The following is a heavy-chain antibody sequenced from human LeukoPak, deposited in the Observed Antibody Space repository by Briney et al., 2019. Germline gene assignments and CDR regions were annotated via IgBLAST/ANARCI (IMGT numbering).Heavy chain of an antibody. CDR1: GFIFSDSW. V-gene: IGHV3-7*01. D-gene: IGHD2-2*01. Sequence: PGGSLRLSCGASGFIFSDSWMTWVRQAPGEGLEWVANMNQDGSERYYLDSVKGRFTISRDNSKNTLYLQMNSLRAEDTAVYYCARDGNLNIVVVPAATDYWGQGTLVTVSS. J-gene: IGHJ4*02. CDR3: ARDGNLNIVVVPAATDY. CDR2: MNQDGSER.